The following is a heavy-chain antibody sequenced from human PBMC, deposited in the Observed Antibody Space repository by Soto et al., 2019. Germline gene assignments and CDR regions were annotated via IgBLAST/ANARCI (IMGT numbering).Heavy chain of an antibody. J-gene: IGHJ4*02. V-gene: IGHV1-69*01. CDR1: GGTFSSYA. Sequence: QVQLVQSGAEVKKPGSSVKVSCKASGGTFSSYAISWVRQAPGQGLEWMGGIIPIFGTANYAQKFQGRVTITADESTSTAYMELSSLRSEDTAVYYCGRGGDYYDSSGYYYAGYWGQGTLVTVSS. D-gene: IGHD3-22*01. CDR2: IIPIFGTA. CDR3: GRGGDYYDSSGYYYAGY.